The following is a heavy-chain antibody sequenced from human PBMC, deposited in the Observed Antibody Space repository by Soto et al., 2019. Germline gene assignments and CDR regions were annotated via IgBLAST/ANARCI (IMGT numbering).Heavy chain of an antibody. CDR3: ARDWNGYRDY. CDR1: RFTFSGYW. CDR2: IKQDGTEK. V-gene: IGHV3-7*05. J-gene: IGHJ4*02. Sequence: GGSQRLSCAASRFTFSGYWMTWVRQAPGKGLEWVATIKQDGTEKYYVDSVKGRFTISRDNAKKSLYLQMNDLRAEDTAVYYCARDWNGYRDYWGQGTLVTVSS. D-gene: IGHD5-12*01.